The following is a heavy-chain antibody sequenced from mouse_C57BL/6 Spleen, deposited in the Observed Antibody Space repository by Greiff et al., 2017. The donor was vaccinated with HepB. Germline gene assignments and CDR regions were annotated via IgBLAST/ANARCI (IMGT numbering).Heavy chain of an antibody. J-gene: IGHJ3*01. V-gene: IGHV1-76*01. CDR2: IYPGSGNT. CDR1: GYTFTDYY. Sequence: VQLQESGAELVRPGASVKLSCKASGYTFTDYYINWVKQRPGQGLEWIARIYPGSGNTYYNEKFKGKATLTAEKSSSTAYMQLSSLTSEDSAVYFCARDWDLAPFAYWGQGTLVTVSA. CDR3: ARDWDLAPFAY. D-gene: IGHD4-1*01.